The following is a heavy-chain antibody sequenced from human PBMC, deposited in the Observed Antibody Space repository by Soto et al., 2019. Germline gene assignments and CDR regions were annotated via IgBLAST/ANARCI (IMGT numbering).Heavy chain of an antibody. Sequence: EVQLLESGGGLVQPGGSLRLSCAASGFTFSNYAMNWVRQAPGKGLEWVSGISGSGGSTYYADSVKGRFTISRDNSKNTLYLQMNSLSAGDTAVYYCANPHISSWYRFDYWGQGTLVTVSS. V-gene: IGHV3-23*01. D-gene: IGHD6-13*01. J-gene: IGHJ4*02. CDR2: ISGSGGST. CDR1: GFTFSNYA. CDR3: ANPHISSWYRFDY.